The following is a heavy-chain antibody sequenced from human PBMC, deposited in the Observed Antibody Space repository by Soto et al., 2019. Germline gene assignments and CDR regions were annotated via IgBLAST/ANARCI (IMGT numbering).Heavy chain of an antibody. J-gene: IGHJ5*02. CDR1: GYTLTELS. CDR3: ATKKYQLLRGHRNWFDP. CDR2: FDPEDGET. D-gene: IGHD2-2*01. Sequence: ASVKVSCKVSGYTLTELSMHWVRQAPGKGLEWMGGFDPEDGETIYAQKFQGRDTMTEDTSTDTAYMELSSLRSEDTAVYYCATKKYQLLRGHRNWFDPWGQGTLVTVSS. V-gene: IGHV1-24*01.